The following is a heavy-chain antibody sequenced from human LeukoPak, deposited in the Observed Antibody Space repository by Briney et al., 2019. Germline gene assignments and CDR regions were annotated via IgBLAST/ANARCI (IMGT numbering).Heavy chain of an antibody. Sequence: PSETLSLTCTVSGGSISSYYWSWIRQPPGKGLEWIGYIRYSGSTSDNPSLKSRVTISVDTSKNQFSLKLTSVTAADTAVYYCARQLGFCSSTSCYAWFDPWGQGTLVTVSP. CDR2: IRYSGST. V-gene: IGHV4-59*01. J-gene: IGHJ5*02. CDR3: ARQLGFCSSTSCYAWFDP. D-gene: IGHD2-2*01. CDR1: GGSISSYY.